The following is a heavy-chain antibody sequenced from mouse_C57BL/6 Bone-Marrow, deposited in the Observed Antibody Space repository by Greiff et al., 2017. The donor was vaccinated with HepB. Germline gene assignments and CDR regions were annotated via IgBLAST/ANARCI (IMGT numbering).Heavy chain of an antibody. CDR3: VRYYGSSLPYAMDY. CDR2: IRSKSNNYAT. D-gene: IGHD1-1*01. V-gene: IGHV10-1*01. CDR1: GFSFNTYA. J-gene: IGHJ4*01. Sequence: EVQLVESGGGLVQPKGSLKLSCAASGFSFNTYAMNWVRQAPGKGLEWVARIRSKSNNYATYYADSVKDRFTISRDDSESMLYLQMNNLKTEDTAMYYCVRYYGSSLPYAMDYWGQGTSVTVSS.